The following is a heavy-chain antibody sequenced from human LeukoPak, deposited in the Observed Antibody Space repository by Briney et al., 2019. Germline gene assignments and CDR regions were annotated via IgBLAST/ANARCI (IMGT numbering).Heavy chain of an antibody. CDR2: ISSSSSTI. J-gene: IGHJ4*02. D-gene: IGHD4-23*01. CDR1: GFTFSTYS. CDR3: ARSYGGNSYYFDY. Sequence: GGSLRLSCAASGFTFSTYSMNWVRQAPGKGLEWVSYISSSSSTIYYADSVKGRFTISRDNAKNSLYLQMNSLRAEDTAVYYCARSYGGNSYYFDYWGQGTLVTVSS. V-gene: IGHV3-48*01.